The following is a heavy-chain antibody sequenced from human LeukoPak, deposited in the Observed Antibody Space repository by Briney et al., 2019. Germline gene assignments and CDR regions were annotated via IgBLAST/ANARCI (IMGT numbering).Heavy chain of an antibody. D-gene: IGHD2-15*01. J-gene: IGHJ4*02. CDR3: AKKSRVYCSGTSCYLDY. CDR2: ISSSSSYI. V-gene: IGHV3-21*04. Sequence: GGSLRLSCAASGFTFSSCAMSWVRQAPGKGLEWVSSISSSSSYIYYADSVKGRFTISRDNAKNSLYLQMNSLRAEDTAVYYCAKKSRVYCSGTSCYLDYWGQGTLVTVSS. CDR1: GFTFSSCA.